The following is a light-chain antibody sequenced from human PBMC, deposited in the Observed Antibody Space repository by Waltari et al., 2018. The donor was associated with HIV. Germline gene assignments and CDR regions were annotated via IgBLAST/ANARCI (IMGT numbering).Light chain of an antibody. CDR2: DVN. J-gene: IGLJ1*01. V-gene: IGLV2-14*03. Sequence: QSALSQPAYVSASPGQSVAISCSGSASDIGRYNYVSWYQQHPDKTPRLILFDVNNRPSGISDRFSGSKSGTTASLTISTVETDDEADYYCASYTVNSTGVFGSGTKLTVL. CDR1: ASDIGRYNY. CDR3: ASYTVNSTGV.